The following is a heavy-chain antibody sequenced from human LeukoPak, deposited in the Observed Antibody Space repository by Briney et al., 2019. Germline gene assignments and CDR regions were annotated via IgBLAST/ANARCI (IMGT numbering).Heavy chain of an antibody. Sequence: SETLSLTCAVYGGSFSGYYWSWIRQPPGKGLEWIGEINHSGSTNYNPFLKSRVTISVDTSKNQFSLKLSSVTAADTAVYYCARGPGQWLVLDYWGQGTLVTVSS. CDR2: INHSGST. CDR1: GGSFSGYY. CDR3: ARGPGQWLVLDY. D-gene: IGHD6-19*01. V-gene: IGHV4-34*01. J-gene: IGHJ4*02.